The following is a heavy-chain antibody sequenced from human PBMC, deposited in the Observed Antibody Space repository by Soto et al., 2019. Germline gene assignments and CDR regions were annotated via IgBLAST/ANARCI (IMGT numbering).Heavy chain of an antibody. D-gene: IGHD6-6*01. CDR2: ISSSSSYI. CDR3: ARGFASYSSSHYYYYYMDV. CDR1: GFTFSSYS. V-gene: IGHV3-21*01. J-gene: IGHJ6*03. Sequence: GGSLRLSCAASGFTFSSYSMNWVRQAPGKGLEWVSSISSSSSYIYYADSVKGRFTISRDNAKNSLYRQMNSLRAEDTAVYYCARGFASYSSSHYYYYYMDVWGKGTTVTVSS.